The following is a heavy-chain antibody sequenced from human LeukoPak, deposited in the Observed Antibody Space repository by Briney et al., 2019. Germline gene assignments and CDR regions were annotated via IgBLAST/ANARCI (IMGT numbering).Heavy chain of an antibody. V-gene: IGHV4-59*01. CDR3: ASSHPLGSNNDYYTPFDY. J-gene: IGHJ4*02. CDR2: MYYSGST. D-gene: IGHD3-3*01. CDR1: GGSISNYY. Sequence: SETLSLTCTVSGGSISNYYWSWIRQPPGKGLEWIGYMYYSGSTNYNPSLKSRVTMSVDTSKNQFSLKLSSMTAADTAVYYCASSHPLGSNNDYYTPFDYWGQGTLVIVSS.